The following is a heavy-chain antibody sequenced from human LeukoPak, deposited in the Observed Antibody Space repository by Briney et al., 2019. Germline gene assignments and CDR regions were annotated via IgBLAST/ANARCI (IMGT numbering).Heavy chain of an antibody. CDR2: ISAGGGST. V-gene: IGHV3-23*01. Sequence: GGSLRLSCAASGFTFSSYAISWVRQAPGKGLEWVSGISAGGGSTYYADSVKGRFTISRDNSKNTLYLQMNSLRAEDTAVYYCAKEAWPLRCMNVWGQGTTVTVSS. CDR3: AKEAWPLRCMNV. J-gene: IGHJ6*02. CDR1: GFTFSSYA. D-gene: IGHD3-3*01.